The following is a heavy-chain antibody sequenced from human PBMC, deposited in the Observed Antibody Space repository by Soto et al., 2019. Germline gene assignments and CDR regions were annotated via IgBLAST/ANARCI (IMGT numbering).Heavy chain of an antibody. V-gene: IGHV4-31*03. Sequence: QVQLQESGPGLVKPSQTLSLTCTVSGGSISSGGYYWSWIRQHPGKGLEWIGYIYYSGSTYYNPSLKSRVTISVDTSKNQFSLKLSSVTAADTAVYYCARDTGPWGDMVRGGTIDYWGQGTLVTVSS. CDR2: IYYSGST. D-gene: IGHD3-10*01. J-gene: IGHJ4*02. CDR1: GGSISSGGYY. CDR3: ARDTGPWGDMVRGGTIDY.